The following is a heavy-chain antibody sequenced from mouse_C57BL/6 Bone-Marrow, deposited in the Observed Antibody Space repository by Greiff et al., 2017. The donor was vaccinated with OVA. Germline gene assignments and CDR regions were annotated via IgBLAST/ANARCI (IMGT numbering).Heavy chain of an antibody. CDR2: IDPSDSYT. CDR3: AKKVLRDYYAMDY. V-gene: IGHV1-59*01. D-gene: IGHD1-3*01. J-gene: IGHJ4*01. Sequence: VQLQQPGAELVRPGTSVKLSCKASGYTFTSYWMHWVKQRPGQGLEWIGVIDPSDSYTNYNQKFKGKATLTVDTSSSTAYMQLSSLTSEDSAVYYCAKKVLRDYYAMDYWGQGTSVTVSS. CDR1: GYTFTSYW.